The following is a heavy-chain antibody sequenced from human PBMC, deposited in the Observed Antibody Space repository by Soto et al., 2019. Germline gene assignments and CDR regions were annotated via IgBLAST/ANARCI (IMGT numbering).Heavy chain of an antibody. CDR1: GDSISSGGYN. D-gene: IGHD5-12*01. CDR2: IYSSGRT. CDR3: ARLTLAIMAPVTGIF. Sequence: YETLSLTCTVSGDSISSGGYNWGWFRQPPGKGFEWMGRIYSSGRTHYNPSFNSRVTLSVGTSRSRLSLRLYSGPAADTAVYYCARLTLAIMAPVTGIFWGRGTLVTVAS. V-gene: IGHV4-39*01. J-gene: IGHJ2*01.